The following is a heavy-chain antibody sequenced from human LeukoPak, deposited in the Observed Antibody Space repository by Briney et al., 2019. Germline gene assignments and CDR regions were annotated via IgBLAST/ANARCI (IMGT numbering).Heavy chain of an antibody. J-gene: IGHJ6*03. CDR1: GGTFSSYA. CDR2: IIPIFGTA. D-gene: IGHD4-23*01. V-gene: IGHV1-69*05. CDR3: ARDQGVVNGYYYYYMDV. Sequence: SVKVSCKSSGGTFSSYAINWVRPAPGQGLEWMGAIIPIFGTANYAQKFRGRVTITTDESTSTAHMELTSLRSEDTAVYYCARDQGVVNGYYYYYMDVWGEGTTVTVSS.